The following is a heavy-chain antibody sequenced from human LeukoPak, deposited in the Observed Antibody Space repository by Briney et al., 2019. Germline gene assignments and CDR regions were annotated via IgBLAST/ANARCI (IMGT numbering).Heavy chain of an antibody. D-gene: IGHD2-2*01. CDR1: GSTFGDYA. CDR3: TSEDIVVVPAARLTRFDY. J-gene: IGHJ4*02. Sequence: PGRSLRLSCTASGSTFGDYAMSWVRQAPGKGLEWVGFIRSKAYGGTTEHAASVKGRFTISRDDSKSIAYLQMNSLKTEDTAVYYCTSEDIVVVPAARLTRFDYWGQGTLVTVSS. CDR2: IRSKAYGGTT. V-gene: IGHV3-49*04.